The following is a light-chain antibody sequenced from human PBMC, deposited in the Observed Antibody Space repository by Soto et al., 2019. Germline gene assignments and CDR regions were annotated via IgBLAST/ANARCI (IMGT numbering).Light chain of an antibody. J-gene: IGKJ1*01. CDR1: QSFSSSY. CDR3: QQYGSSPPGT. CDR2: GAS. Sequence: EIMFTQSPCTLSLSPGERATLSCRASQSFSSSYLAWYQQKPGQAPRLLIYGASSRATGIPDRFSGSGSGTDFTLTISRLEPEDSAVYYCQQYGSSPPGTFGQGTKVDIK. V-gene: IGKV3-20*01.